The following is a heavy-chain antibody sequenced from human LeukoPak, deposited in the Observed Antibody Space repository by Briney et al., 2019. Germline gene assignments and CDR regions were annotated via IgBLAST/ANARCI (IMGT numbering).Heavy chain of an antibody. J-gene: IGHJ4*02. V-gene: IGHV3-74*01. CDR3: ARVISDLLDFDFDY. CDR2: IRSDGRST. D-gene: IGHD3-16*01. CDR1: GFMFNNYW. Sequence: GGSLRLSCAASGFMFNNYWMHWVRQAPGKELEWVSRIRSDGRSTSYADSVKGRFTISRDNAKSMLYLQMNTVRAEDSALYYCARVISDLLDFDFDYWGQGTLVTVSS.